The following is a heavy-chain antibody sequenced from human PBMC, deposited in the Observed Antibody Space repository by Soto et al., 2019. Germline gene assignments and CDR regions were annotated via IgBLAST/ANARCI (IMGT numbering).Heavy chain of an antibody. J-gene: IGHJ5*02. V-gene: IGHV1-69*13. CDR1: GGTFSSYA. CDR2: IIPIFGTA. CDR3: ARWNPYSSSCTLGCWFDP. Sequence: GASVKVSCKASGGTFSSYAISWVRQAPGQGLEWMGGIIPIFGTANYAQKFQGRVTITADESTSTAYMELSSLRSEDTAVYYCARWNPYSSSCTLGCWFDPWGQGTLVTVSS. D-gene: IGHD6-13*01.